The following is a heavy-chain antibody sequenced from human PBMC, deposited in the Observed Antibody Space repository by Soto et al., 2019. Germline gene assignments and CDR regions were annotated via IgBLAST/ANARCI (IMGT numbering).Heavy chain of an antibody. D-gene: IGHD1-1*01. V-gene: IGHV3-33*01. J-gene: IGHJ4*02. CDR1: GFTCRSYG. CDR3: ARERPYFDY. Sequence: GGSLRLSCAASGFTCRSYGMHWVRQATGKGLEWVAVIWYDGSNKYYADSVKGRFTISRDNSKNTLYLQMNSLRAEDTAAYYCARERPYFDYWGQGTLVTVSS. CDR2: IWYDGSNK.